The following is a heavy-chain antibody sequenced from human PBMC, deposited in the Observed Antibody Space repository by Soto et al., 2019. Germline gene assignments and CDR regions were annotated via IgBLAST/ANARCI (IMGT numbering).Heavy chain of an antibody. CDR2: MKPDGSEK. D-gene: IGHD3-10*02. CDR3: ERDGDRYDNYYVRNDY. CDR1: GFTFSNYW. Sequence: PGGSLRLSCAASGFTFSNYWMSWVRQAPGKGLEWVANMKPDGSEKYYVDSVRGRFTISRDNAQNSVDLQMNSLRAEDTAIYYCERDGDRYDNYYVRNDYWGQGTLVTVSS. V-gene: IGHV3-7*03. J-gene: IGHJ4*02.